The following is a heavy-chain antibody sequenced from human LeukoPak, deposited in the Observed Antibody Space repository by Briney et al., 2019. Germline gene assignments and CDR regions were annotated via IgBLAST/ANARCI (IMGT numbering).Heavy chain of an antibody. D-gene: IGHD2-2*01. Sequence: SVKVSCKASGGTFSSYAISWVRQAPGQGLEWMGGIIPIFGTANYAQKFQGRVTITADESTSTAYMELSSLRSEDTAVYYCARGVPNRYYYYGMNVWGQGTTVTVSS. CDR3: ARGVPNRYYYYGMNV. J-gene: IGHJ6*02. V-gene: IGHV1-69*13. CDR2: IIPIFGTA. CDR1: GGTFSSYA.